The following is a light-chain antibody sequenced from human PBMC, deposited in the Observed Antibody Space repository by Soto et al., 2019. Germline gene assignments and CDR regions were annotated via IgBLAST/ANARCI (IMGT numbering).Light chain of an antibody. Sequence: QSVPTQPSSVSGTPGQGVTISCSGSISNIGNNYVYWFQQLPGTAPKVLSNRNDQRPSGVPDRFSGSKSGTSASLAISGLRSEDEADYYCAAWDDTVRSYVFGTGTKVTVL. J-gene: IGLJ1*01. CDR1: ISNIGNNY. V-gene: IGLV1-47*01. CDR2: RND. CDR3: AAWDDTVRSYV.